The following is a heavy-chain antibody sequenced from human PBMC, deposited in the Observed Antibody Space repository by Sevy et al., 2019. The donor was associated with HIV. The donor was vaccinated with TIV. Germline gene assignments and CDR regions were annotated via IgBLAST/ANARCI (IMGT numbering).Heavy chain of an antibody. D-gene: IGHD6-19*01. CDR3: TRDAGYSTGWYPSDY. CDR2: ISYDGSSK. CDR1: GFTFSNAW. J-gene: IGHJ4*02. Sequence: GGSLRLSCAASGFTFSNAWMSWVRQAPGKGLEWVALISYDGSSKYYADSVKGRLTISRDNSKNTLYLQMSSLRPDDTAVYYCTRDAGYSTGWYPSDYWGQGTLVTVSS. V-gene: IGHV3-30-3*01.